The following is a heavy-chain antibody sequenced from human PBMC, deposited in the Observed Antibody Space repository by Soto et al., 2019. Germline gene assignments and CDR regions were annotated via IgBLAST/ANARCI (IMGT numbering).Heavy chain of an antibody. V-gene: IGHV1-18*01. CDR2: INTYNGDT. Sequence: QGHLVQSGAEVMKPGASVKVSCKASGYIFVRYGLSWVRQAPGQGLEWMGWINTYNGDTNYAQELQGRVTMTTDTPTSTAYMELRSMRSDDTAMYYLSRTAQFTDNVSFDYWGQGTQVTVSS. CDR1: GYIFVRYG. J-gene: IGHJ4*02. D-gene: IGHD3-16*01. CDR3: SRTAQFTDNVSFDY.